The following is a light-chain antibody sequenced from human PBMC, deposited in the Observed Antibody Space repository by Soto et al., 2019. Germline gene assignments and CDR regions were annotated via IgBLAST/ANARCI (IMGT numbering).Light chain of an antibody. CDR1: QYIGSN. Sequence: EIVMTQSPATLSVSPWERATLSCRASQYIGSNLAWYQQKPGQAPRLLIYGASTRATGLPARFSGSGSGTEFTLTISSLQSEDFAVYYCEQYNNWPITFGQGTRLEIK. V-gene: IGKV3-15*01. J-gene: IGKJ5*01. CDR2: GAS. CDR3: EQYNNWPIT.